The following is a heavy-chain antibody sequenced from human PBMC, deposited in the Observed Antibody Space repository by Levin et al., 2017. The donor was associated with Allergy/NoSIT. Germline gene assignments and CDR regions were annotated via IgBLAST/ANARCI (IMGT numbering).Heavy chain of an antibody. CDR3: ARLRWYGDYAPLVY. CDR2: IKQDGSEK. Sequence: GESLKISCAASGFTFSSYWMSWVRQAPGKGLEWVANIKQDGSEKYYVDSVKGRFTISRDNAKNSLYLQMNSLRAEDTAVYYCARLRWYGDYAPLVYGGQGTLVTVSS. D-gene: IGHD4-17*01. J-gene: IGHJ4*02. V-gene: IGHV3-7*01. CDR1: GFTFSSYW.